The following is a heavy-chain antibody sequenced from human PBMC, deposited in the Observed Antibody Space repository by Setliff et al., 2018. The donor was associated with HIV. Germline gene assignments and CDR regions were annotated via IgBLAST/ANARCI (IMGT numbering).Heavy chain of an antibody. J-gene: IGHJ3*02. Sequence: PSETLSLTCAVYGGSFSGYHWNWIRQFPGKGLEWIGEINHTGNTHYNPSLKSRVTISGQTSKNQFSLTLTSVTAADTAIYYCARQGAGYYYDSSDYYTGNGFDMWGQGTMVTVSS. V-gene: IGHV4-34*01. D-gene: IGHD3-22*01. CDR1: GGSFSGYH. CDR2: INHTGNT. CDR3: ARQGAGYYYDSSDYYTGNGFDM.